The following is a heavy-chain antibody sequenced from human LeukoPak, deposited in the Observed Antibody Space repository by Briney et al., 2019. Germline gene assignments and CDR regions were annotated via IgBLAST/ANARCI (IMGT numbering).Heavy chain of an antibody. CDR1: GGTFSSYA. V-gene: IGHV1-69*13. CDR2: IIPIFGTA. CDR3: ASVRKPVTIFGVVDNQDAFDI. J-gene: IGHJ3*02. Sequence: SVTVSCKASGGTFSSYAISWVRQAPGQGLEWMGGIIPIFGTANYAQKFQGRVTITADESTSTAYMELSSLRSEDTAVYYCASVRKPVTIFGVVDNQDAFDIWGQGTMATVSS. D-gene: IGHD3-3*01.